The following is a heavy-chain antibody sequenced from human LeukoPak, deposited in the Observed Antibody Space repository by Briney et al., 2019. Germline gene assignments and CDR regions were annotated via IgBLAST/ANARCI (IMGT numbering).Heavy chain of an antibody. V-gene: IGHV1-8*01. D-gene: IGHD2-15*01. CDR1: GYTFTSYD. CDR2: MNPNSGNT. J-gene: IGHJ4*02. Sequence: ASVKVSCKASGYTFTSYDINWVRQATGQGLEWMGWMNPNSGNTGYAQKFQGRVTMTRNTSISTAYMELSSLRSEDTAVYYCARDNVVVVVAASNYFDYWGQGTLVTVSS. CDR3: ARDNVVVVVAASNYFDY.